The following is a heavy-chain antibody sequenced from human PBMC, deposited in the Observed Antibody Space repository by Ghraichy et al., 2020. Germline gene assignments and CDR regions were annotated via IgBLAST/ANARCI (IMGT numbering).Heavy chain of an antibody. J-gene: IGHJ6*02. CDR1: GGTFNNYA. V-gene: IGHV1-69*13. D-gene: IGHD2-15*01. Sequence: SVKVSCKASGGTFNNYAVTWVRQAPGQGLEWMGVIIPAFRSTDYAQKFQGRVTITADESTAYVALSSLRSDDTAVYYCARTHLVVEPSIDAKYYYFSGMDVWGQGTAVSVSS. CDR3: ARTHLVVEPSIDAKYYYFSGMDV. CDR2: IIPAFRST.